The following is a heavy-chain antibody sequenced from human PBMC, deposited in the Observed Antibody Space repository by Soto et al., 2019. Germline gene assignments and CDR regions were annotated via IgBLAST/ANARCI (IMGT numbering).Heavy chain of an antibody. V-gene: IGHV1-18*01. CDR1: GYTFTSYG. D-gene: IGHD4-17*01. J-gene: IGHJ5*02. CDR2: ISAYNGNT. Sequence: ASVKVSCKASGYTFTSYGISWVRQAPGQGLKWMGWISAYNGNTNYAQKLQGRVTMTTDTSTSTAYMELRSLRSDDTAVYYCARDYGDYVFSLFDPWGQGTLVTVSS. CDR3: ARDYGDYVFSLFDP.